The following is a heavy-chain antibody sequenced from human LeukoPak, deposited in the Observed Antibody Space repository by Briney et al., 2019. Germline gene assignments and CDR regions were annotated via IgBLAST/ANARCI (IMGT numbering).Heavy chain of an antibody. CDR1: GFTFGSYG. Sequence: GGSLRLSCAASGFTFGSYGMHWVRQAPGKGLEWVLFIYSDNTHYSDSVKGRFTISRDNSKNTLYLQMNSLRAEDTAVYYCARRAGAYSHPYDYWGQGTLVTVSS. CDR2: IYSDNT. CDR3: ARRAGAYSHPYDY. J-gene: IGHJ4*02. V-gene: IGHV3-NL1*01. D-gene: IGHD4/OR15-4a*01.